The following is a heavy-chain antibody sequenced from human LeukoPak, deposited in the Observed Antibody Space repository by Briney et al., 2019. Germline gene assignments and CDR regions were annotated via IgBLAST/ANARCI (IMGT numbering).Heavy chain of an antibody. Sequence: PGGSLRLSCVASGLTFNNYAMTWVRQAPGKGLEWISAISGSGDSTYYTDSVKGRFTIPRDNSKNTLYLQMNSLRPEDTAIYYCAKDSLDYWGLGTLVTVAS. CDR1: GLTFNNYA. V-gene: IGHV3-23*01. CDR2: ISGSGDST. CDR3: AKDSLDY. J-gene: IGHJ4*02.